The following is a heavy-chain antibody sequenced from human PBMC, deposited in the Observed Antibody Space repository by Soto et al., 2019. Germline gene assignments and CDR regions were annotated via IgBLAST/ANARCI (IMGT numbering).Heavy chain of an antibody. CDR2: IFSSGST. D-gene: IGHD5-12*01. CDR1: GGSINTFY. J-gene: IGHJ4*02. CDR3: AREGSYSAYNFAHGIQLWSFDF. Sequence: LSLTCTVSGGSINTFYWSWVRQPAGKGLEWIGRIFSSGSTSFNPSLESRVAMSVDTSKNHFSLNLSSVTAADMAVYYCAREGSYSAYNFAHGIQLWSFDFWGQGALVTSPQ. V-gene: IGHV4-4*07.